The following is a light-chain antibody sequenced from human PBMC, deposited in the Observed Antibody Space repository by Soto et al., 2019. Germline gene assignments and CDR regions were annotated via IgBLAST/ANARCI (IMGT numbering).Light chain of an antibody. V-gene: IGKV3-20*01. Sequence: EIVMTQSPGTLSLSPGERATLSCRASQSVSSYLAWYQQKPGQAPRLLISDAYDRATGIPDRFSGSGSGTDFTLTISRLVPEDFAVYYCQQYGDSPVTFGQGTMVDIK. CDR2: DAY. J-gene: IGKJ1*01. CDR1: QSVSSY. CDR3: QQYGDSPVT.